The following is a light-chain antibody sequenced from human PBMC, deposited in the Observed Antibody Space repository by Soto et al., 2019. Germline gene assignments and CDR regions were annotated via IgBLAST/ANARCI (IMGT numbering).Light chain of an antibody. J-gene: IGLJ1*01. CDR3: SSYTTRNTEV. CDR1: SSDVGAFNY. Sequence: QSVLTQPASVSGSPGQSISISCIGTSSDVGAFNYVSWYQHHPGKAPQLIIYDVTSRPSGVSNRFSASKSGNTAPLTISGLQAEDEADYYCSSYTTRNTEVFGTGTKVTVL. CDR2: DVT. V-gene: IGLV2-14*03.